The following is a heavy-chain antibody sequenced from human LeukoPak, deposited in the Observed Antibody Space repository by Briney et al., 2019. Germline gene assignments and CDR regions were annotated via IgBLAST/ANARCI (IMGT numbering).Heavy chain of an antibody. V-gene: IGHV1-69*01. CDR2: IIPIFGTA. CDR1: GGTFSSYA. CDR3: AREGMATNHIDY. D-gene: IGHD5-24*01. Sequence: SVKVSCKASGGTFSSYAISWVRQAPGQGLEWMGGIIPIFGTASYAQKFQGRVTITADESTSTAYMELSSLRSEDTAVYYCAREGMATNHIDYWGQGTLVTVSS. J-gene: IGHJ4*02.